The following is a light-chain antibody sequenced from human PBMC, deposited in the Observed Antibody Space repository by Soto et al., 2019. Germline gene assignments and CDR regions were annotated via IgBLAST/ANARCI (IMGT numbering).Light chain of an antibody. V-gene: IGKV3-20*01. CDR3: QQYVSSPQT. CDR1: QSVSSSY. J-gene: IGKJ1*01. CDR2: GAS. Sequence: IELTHSPGTLSLSPWEIATLSCRASQSVSSSYLAWYQQKPGQAPRLLIYGASNRATGIPDRFSGSGSGTDFTLTISRLEPEDFAMYFCQQYVSSPQTFGQGTKVDIK.